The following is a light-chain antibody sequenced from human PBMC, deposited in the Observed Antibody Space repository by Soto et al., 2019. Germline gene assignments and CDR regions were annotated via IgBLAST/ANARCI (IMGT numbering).Light chain of an antibody. CDR1: QNIYDY. Sequence: DIEMNQFPNSLSASVGDRVTINCRASQNIYDYLNWYQQKPGKAPKLLVSVASRVQSGVPSRFSGSKSGTYFTLTVTSLQREDVATYYCQQGASVPFTFGGGTKVDI. CDR3: QQGASVPFT. J-gene: IGKJ4*01. CDR2: VAS. V-gene: IGKV1-39*01.